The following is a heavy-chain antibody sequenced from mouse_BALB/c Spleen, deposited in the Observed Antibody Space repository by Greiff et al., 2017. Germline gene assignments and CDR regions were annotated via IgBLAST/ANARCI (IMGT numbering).Heavy chain of an antibody. CDR3: ASSPSTATSWFAY. CDR2: ISYSDST. J-gene: IGHJ3*01. V-gene: IGHV3-8*02. CDR1: GYSITSGY. D-gene: IGHD1-2*01. Sequence: VQLQQSGPRLVKPSQTLSLTCSVTGYSITSGYLNWIRNFPGNKLEYMGYISYSDSTYYYPSLKRRISITRHTSTNQYYLQLNSETTEDNATYCCASSPSTATSWFAYWGQGTLVTVSA.